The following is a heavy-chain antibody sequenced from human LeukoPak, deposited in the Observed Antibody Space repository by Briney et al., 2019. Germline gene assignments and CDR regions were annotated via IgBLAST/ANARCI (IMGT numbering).Heavy chain of an antibody. Sequence: GPSLRPSCAASGFTFSSYGTHCVRQAPGKGLEWEAVISYDGSNKYYADSVKGRFTISRDNSKTTLYLQMNSLRAEDTAVYYCAKDPSLDYWGQGSLVTVSS. CDR3: AKDPSLDY. J-gene: IGHJ4*02. CDR2: ISYDGSNK. V-gene: IGHV3-30*18. CDR1: GFTFSSYG.